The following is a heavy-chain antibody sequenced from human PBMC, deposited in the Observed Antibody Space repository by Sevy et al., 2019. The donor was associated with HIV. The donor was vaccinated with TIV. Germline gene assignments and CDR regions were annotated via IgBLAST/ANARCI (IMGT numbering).Heavy chain of an antibody. V-gene: IGHV3-33*01. CDR2: IWNDRSNK. CDR3: ASLPYNYYDSSGYSGNDAFDV. D-gene: IGHD3-22*01. CDR1: GFTFSSYG. Sequence: GGSLRLSCAASGFTFSSYGMHWVRQAPGKGLEWVAVIWNDRSNKDYADSVKGRFTMSRDNSKNTLYLQMNSLRADDTAVYYCASLPYNYYDSSGYSGNDAFDVWGQGTMVTVSS. J-gene: IGHJ3*01.